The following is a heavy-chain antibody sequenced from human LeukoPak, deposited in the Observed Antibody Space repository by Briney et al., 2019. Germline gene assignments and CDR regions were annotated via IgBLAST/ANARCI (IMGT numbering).Heavy chain of an antibody. D-gene: IGHD3-22*01. Sequence: GASVKVSCKASGYTFTSYGISWVRQAPGQGLEWMGWISAYNGNTNYAQKLQGRVTMTTDTSTSTAYMELRSLRSDDTAVYYCARDRYYYDSSGYYGPNWFDPWGQGTLVTVSS. J-gene: IGHJ5*02. CDR2: ISAYNGNT. V-gene: IGHV1-18*01. CDR1: GYTFTSYG. CDR3: ARDRYYYDSSGYYGPNWFDP.